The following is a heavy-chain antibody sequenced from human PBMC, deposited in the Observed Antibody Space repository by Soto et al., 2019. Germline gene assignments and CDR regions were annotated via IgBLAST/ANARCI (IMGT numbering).Heavy chain of an antibody. CDR3: ARRSIAAAGINYYGMDV. Sequence: GESLKISCKGSGYSFTSYWISWVRQMPGKGLEWMGRIDPSDSYTNYSPSFQGHVTISADKSISTAYLQWSSLKASDTAMYYCARRSIAAAGINYYGMDVWGQGTTVTVSS. D-gene: IGHD6-13*01. CDR1: GYSFTSYW. V-gene: IGHV5-10-1*01. J-gene: IGHJ6*02. CDR2: IDPSDSYT.